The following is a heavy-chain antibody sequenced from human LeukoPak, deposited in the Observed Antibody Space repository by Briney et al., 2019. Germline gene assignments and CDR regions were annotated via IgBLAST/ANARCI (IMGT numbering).Heavy chain of an antibody. CDR1: GGSISSGSYY. J-gene: IGHJ4*02. Sequence: PSQTLSLTCTVSGGSISSGSYYWSWIRQPAGKGLEWIGRIYTSGSTNYNPSLKSRVTISVDTSKNQFSLKLSSVTAADTAVYYCARETEGDTRSWLPLGYWGQGTLVTVSS. D-gene: IGHD6-13*01. CDR3: ARETEGDTRSWLPLGY. CDR2: IYTSGST. V-gene: IGHV4-61*02.